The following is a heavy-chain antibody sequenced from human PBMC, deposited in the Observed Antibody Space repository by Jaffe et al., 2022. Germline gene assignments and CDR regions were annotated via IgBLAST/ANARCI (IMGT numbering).Heavy chain of an antibody. CDR3: ARDQGVVPAAIDY. Sequence: EVQLVESGGGLVQPGGSLRLSCAASGFTFSSYAMHWVRQAPGKGLEYVSAISSNGGSTYYANSVKGRFTISRDNSKNTLYLQMGSLRAEDMAVYYCARDQGVVPAAIDYWGQGTLVTVSS. J-gene: IGHJ4*02. CDR2: ISSNGGST. V-gene: IGHV3-64*01. CDR1: GFTFSSYA. D-gene: IGHD2-2*02.